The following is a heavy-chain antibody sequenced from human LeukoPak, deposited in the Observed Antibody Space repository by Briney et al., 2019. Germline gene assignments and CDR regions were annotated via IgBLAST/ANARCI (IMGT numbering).Heavy chain of an antibody. CDR3: ARDGIVGAHYAFDI. Sequence: KPSGTLSLTCAVSGGSISSSNWWSWVRQPPGKGLEWIGEIYHSGSTNYNPSLKSRVTISVDTSKNQFSLKLSSVTAADTAVYYCARDGIVGAHYAFDIWGQGTMVTVSS. J-gene: IGHJ3*02. D-gene: IGHD1-26*01. CDR2: IYHSGST. V-gene: IGHV4-4*02. CDR1: GGSISSSNW.